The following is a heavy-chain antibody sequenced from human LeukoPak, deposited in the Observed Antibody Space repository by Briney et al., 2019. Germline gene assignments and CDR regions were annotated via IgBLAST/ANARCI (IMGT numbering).Heavy chain of an antibody. J-gene: IGHJ4*02. V-gene: IGHV3-30*18. CDR1: GFTFSSYG. CDR3: AKDAMVY. D-gene: IGHD5-18*01. CDR2: ISYDGSNK. Sequence: GRSLRLSCAASGFTFSSYGMHWVRQAPGKGLEWVAVISYDGSNKYYADSVKGRFTISRDNSKNTLYLQMNSLRAEDTAVYYCAKDAMVYWGQGTLVTVSS.